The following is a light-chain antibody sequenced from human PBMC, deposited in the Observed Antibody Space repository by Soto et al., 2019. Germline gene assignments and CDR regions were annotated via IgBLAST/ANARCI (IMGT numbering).Light chain of an antibody. CDR3: QQYGNSRTIT. Sequence: EIVLTQSPATLSLSPWERATLSCRASQSVSSYLAWYQQKPGQAPRLLIYDASNRATGIPARFSGSGSGTDFTLTISSLEPEDFAVYYCQQYGNSRTITFGQGTRLEIK. V-gene: IGKV3-11*01. J-gene: IGKJ5*01. CDR1: QSVSSY. CDR2: DAS.